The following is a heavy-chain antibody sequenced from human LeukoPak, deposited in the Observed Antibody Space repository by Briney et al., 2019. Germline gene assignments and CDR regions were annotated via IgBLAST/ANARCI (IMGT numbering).Heavy chain of an antibody. Sequence: GGSLRLSCAASGFTFSSYAMSWVRQAPGKGLECVSAISGSGGSTHYADSVKGRFTISRDNSKNTLYLQMNTLRAEDTAVYFCAKSPVSSCRGSFCYPFDYWGQGNLVTVSS. CDR1: GFTFSSYA. J-gene: IGHJ4*02. V-gene: IGHV3-23*01. CDR3: AKSPVSSCRGSFCYPFDY. D-gene: IGHD2-15*01. CDR2: ISGSGGST.